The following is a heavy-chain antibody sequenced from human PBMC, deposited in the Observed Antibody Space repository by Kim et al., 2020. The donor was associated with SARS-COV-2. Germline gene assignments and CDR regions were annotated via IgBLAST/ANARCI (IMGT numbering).Heavy chain of an antibody. CDR3: ARGEGVVMPQWYYYYGMDV. D-gene: IGHD3-3*01. J-gene: IGHJ6*02. CDR1: GFTFSSYA. Sequence: GGSLRLSCAASGFTFSSYAMHWVRQAPGKGLEWVAVISYDGSNKYYADSVKGRFTISRDNSKNTLYLQMNSLRAEDTAVYYCARGEGVVMPQWYYYYGMDVWGQGTTVTVSS. V-gene: IGHV3-30*04. CDR2: ISYDGSNK.